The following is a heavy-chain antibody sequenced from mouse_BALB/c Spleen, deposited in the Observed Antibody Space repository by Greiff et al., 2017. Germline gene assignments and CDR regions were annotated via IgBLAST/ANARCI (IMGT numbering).Heavy chain of an antibody. Sequence: QVQLQQSGAELVRPWTSVKVSCKASGYAFTNYLIEWVKQRPGQGLEWIGVINPGSGGTNYNEKFKGKATLTADKSSSTAYMQLSSLTSDDSAVYFCARWGAARADYAMDYWGQGTSVTVSS. CDR1: GYAFTNYL. D-gene: IGHD3-1*01. J-gene: IGHJ4*01. V-gene: IGHV1-54*01. CDR2: INPGSGGT. CDR3: ARWGAARADYAMDY.